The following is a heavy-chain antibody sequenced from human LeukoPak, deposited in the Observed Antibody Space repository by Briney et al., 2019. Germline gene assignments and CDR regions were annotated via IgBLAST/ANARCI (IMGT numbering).Heavy chain of an antibody. J-gene: IGHJ4*02. CDR1: GLTFSSYW. CDR3: ARDGDGYNYKLDY. Sequence: GGSLRLSCVASGLTFSSYWMTWVRQAPGKGLEWVANIKHDGSEKYYVDSVKGRFTISRDNAKNSLYLQMNSLRAEDTAVYYCARDGDGYNYKLDYWGQGTLVTVSS. D-gene: IGHD5-24*01. CDR2: IKHDGSEK. V-gene: IGHV3-7*03.